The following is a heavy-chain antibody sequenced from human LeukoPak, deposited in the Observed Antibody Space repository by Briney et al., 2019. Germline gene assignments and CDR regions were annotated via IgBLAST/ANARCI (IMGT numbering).Heavy chain of an antibody. V-gene: IGHV4-31*03. CDR3: ARGRDYSDY. CDR2: IYYSGST. Sequence: PSETLSLTCTVSGGSISSGGYYWSWIRQYPGKGLEWIGYIYYSGSTYYNPSLKSRVTISVDTSKNQFSLKLSAVTAADTAVYFCARGRDYSDYWGQGTLVTVSS. CDR1: GGSISSGGYY. J-gene: IGHJ4*02.